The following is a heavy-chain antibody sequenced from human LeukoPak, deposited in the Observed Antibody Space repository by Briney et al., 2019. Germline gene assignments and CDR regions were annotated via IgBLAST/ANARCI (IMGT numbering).Heavy chain of an antibody. CDR2: IKQDGSEK. D-gene: IGHD2-2*01. Sequence: HPGGSLRLSCAASGFTSNSYSMTWVRQAPGKGLEWVANIKQDGSEKYYVDSVKGRFTISRDNAKNSLYLQMNSLRAEDTAVYYCARESSYYGMDVWGQGTTVTVSS. CDR3: ARESSYYGMDV. V-gene: IGHV3-7*01. CDR1: GFTSNSYS. J-gene: IGHJ6*02.